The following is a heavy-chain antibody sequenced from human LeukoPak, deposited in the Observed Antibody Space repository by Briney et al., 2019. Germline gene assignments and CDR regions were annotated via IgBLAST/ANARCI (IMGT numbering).Heavy chain of an antibody. V-gene: IGHV4-39*01. CDR3: ASRHSGWYLGDAFDI. CDR1: GGSISSSSYY. Sequence: SETLSLTCTVSGGSISSSSYYWGWIRQPPGKGLEWIGGIYYSGSTYYNPSLKSRVTISVDTSKNQFSLKLSSVTAADTAVYYCASRHSGWYLGDAFDIWGQGTMVTVSS. J-gene: IGHJ3*02. D-gene: IGHD6-19*01. CDR2: IYYSGST.